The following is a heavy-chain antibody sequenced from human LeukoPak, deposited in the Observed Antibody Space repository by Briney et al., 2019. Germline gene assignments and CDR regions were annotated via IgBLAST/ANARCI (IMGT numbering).Heavy chain of an antibody. CDR1: GFTFSSYA. J-gene: IGHJ4*02. D-gene: IGHD3-16*01. V-gene: IGHV3-30*04. Sequence: PGGSLRLSCTASGFTFSSYAMHWVRQAPGRGLEWVSIISYDGRKQFYADSVRGRFNISRDNSRAKVFLQMDKLRHEDTAVYFCVRARKLRLDFWGQGALVIVSS. CDR3: VRARKLRLDF. CDR2: ISYDGRKQ.